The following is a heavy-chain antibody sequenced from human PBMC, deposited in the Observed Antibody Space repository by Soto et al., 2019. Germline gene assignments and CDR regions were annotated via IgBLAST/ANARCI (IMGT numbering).Heavy chain of an antibody. V-gene: IGHV4-30-2*01. CDR2: IYHSGST. CDR1: GGSISSGGYS. CDR3: ARAIAVAGTAYYYYGMDV. J-gene: IGHJ6*02. D-gene: IGHD6-19*01. Sequence: QLQLQESGSGLVKPSQTLSLTCAVSGGSISSGGYSWSWIRQPPGKGLEGIGYIYHSGSTYYNPSLKSRVTISVDRSKNQFSLKLSSVTAADTAVYYCARAIAVAGTAYYYYGMDVWGQGTTVTVSS.